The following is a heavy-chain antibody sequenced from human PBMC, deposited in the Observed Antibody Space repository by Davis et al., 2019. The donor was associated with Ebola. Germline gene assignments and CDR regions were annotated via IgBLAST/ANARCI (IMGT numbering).Heavy chain of an antibody. CDR1: GFTFSNYD. D-gene: IGHD1-1*01. V-gene: IGHV3-13*01. CDR2: TGTVPGDT. CDR3: ARAPPGSRFRLDH. J-gene: IGHJ4*02. Sequence: GESLKISCAASGFTFSNYDMNWVRQPTGKGLEWLSATGTVPGDTYYLPSVRGRFTVSRDNAKNSFYLQMDSLTAEDTAVYYCARAPPGSRFRLDHWGQGTLVTVSS.